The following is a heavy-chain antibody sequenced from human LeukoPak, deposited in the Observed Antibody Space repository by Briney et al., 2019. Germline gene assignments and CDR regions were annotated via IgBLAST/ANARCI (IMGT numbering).Heavy chain of an antibody. D-gene: IGHD3-22*01. CDR2: IYSGGST. CDR3: AREPMIVVVITLDAFDI. V-gene: IGHV3-66*02. CDR1: GFTVSSNY. J-gene: IGHJ3*02. Sequence: GGSLRLSCAASGFTVSSNYMSWVRQAPGKGLEWVSVIYSGGSTYYADSVKGRFTISRDNSKNTLYLQMNSLRAEDTAVYYCAREPMIVVVITLDAFDIWGQGTMVTVSS.